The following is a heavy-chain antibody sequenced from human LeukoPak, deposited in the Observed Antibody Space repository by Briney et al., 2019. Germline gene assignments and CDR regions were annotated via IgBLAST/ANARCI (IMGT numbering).Heavy chain of an antibody. CDR3: ARTADTAMVPPFDY. D-gene: IGHD5-18*01. J-gene: IGHJ4*02. Sequence: PSEALSLTCTVSGGSISSYYWSWIRQPAGKGLEWIGRIYTSGSTNYNPSLKSRVTMSVDTSKNQFSLKLSSVTAADTAVYYCARTADTAMVPPFDYWGQGTLVTVSS. V-gene: IGHV4-4*07. CDR2: IYTSGST. CDR1: GGSISSYY.